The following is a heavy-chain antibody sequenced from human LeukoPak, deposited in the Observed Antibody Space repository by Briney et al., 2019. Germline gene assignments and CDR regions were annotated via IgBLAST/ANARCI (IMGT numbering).Heavy chain of an antibody. CDR3: ARVVRITMVRGAHYYFDY. J-gene: IGHJ4*02. CDR1: GGSFSGYY. V-gene: IGHV4-34*01. CDR2: INHSGST. D-gene: IGHD3-10*01. Sequence: SETLSLTCAVYGGSFSGYYWSWIRQPPVKVLEWIGEINHSGSTNYNPSLKSRVTISVDTSKNQFSLKLSSVTAADTAVYYCARVVRITMVRGAHYYFDYWGQGTLVTVSS.